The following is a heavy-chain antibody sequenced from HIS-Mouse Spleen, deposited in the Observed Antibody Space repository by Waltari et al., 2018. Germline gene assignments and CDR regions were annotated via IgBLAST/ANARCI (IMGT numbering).Heavy chain of an antibody. D-gene: IGHD6-13*01. CDR3: ARLAAAGTY. J-gene: IGHJ4*02. Sequence: QLQLQESGPGLVKPSETLSLTCTVSGGSISSSSYYWGWIRQPPGKGLGWIGSIYYSGSTYSNPSLKSRVTISVDTSKNQFSLKLSSVTAADTAVYYCARLAAAGTYWGQGTLVTVSS. CDR2: IYYSGST. V-gene: IGHV4-39*07. CDR1: GGSISSSSYY.